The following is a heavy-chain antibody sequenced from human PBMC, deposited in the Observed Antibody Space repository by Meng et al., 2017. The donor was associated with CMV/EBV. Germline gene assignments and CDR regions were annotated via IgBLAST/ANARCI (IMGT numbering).Heavy chain of an antibody. D-gene: IGHD6-19*01. CDR1: GFTPSNYA. CDR3: ARGWTVFDY. V-gene: IGHV3-23*01. J-gene: IGHJ4*02. Sequence: EVQLLESGGGLVQPGGSLRLSCAASGFTPSNYAMNWVRQAQGRGLEWVSTITTTGTSTYYADAVKGRFTISRDNSKGSLYLQVNSLRADDTAVYYCARGWTVFDYWGQGTLVTVSS. CDR2: ITTTGTST.